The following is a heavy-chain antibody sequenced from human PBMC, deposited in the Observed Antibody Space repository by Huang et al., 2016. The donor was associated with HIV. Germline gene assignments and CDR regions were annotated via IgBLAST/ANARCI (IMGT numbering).Heavy chain of an antibody. V-gene: IGHV4-34*02. CDR1: GGSFTGNY. J-gene: IGHJ6*02. Sequence: QMQLQQRGAGLLKPSETLSLTCGVSGGSFTGNYLTWIRQAPGKGLEWIGEVNDSGAPNYNPSLNGRVTISLDKSNRELALNLRAVTAADTAVYYWARQWTILEWLLGLDVWGQGTTVIVSS. CDR2: VNDSGAP. CDR3: ARQWTILEWLLGLDV. D-gene: IGHD3-3*01.